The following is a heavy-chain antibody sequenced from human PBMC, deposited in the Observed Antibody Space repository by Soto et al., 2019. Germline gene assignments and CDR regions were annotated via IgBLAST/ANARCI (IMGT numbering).Heavy chain of an antibody. CDR2: MHPSSGET. J-gene: IGHJ4*01. CDR1: GYNFTNFD. Sequence: GASVKVSCKTSGYNFTNFDINWVRQAPGRGLVWMGWMHPSSGETGSAQNFQGRVTMTRDISTRTFFMQLTSLRSEDTAIYYCARLAEYCNGIKCYSNFDFWGRGTQAPVSS. V-gene: IGHV1-8*01. D-gene: IGHD2-15*01. CDR3: ARLAEYCNGIKCYSNFDF.